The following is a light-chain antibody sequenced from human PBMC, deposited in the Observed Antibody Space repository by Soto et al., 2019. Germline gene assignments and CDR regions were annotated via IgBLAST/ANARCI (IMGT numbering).Light chain of an antibody. V-gene: IGKV1-27*01. Sequence: DIQMTQSPTSLSASVGDRVTITCRASQGIRNFVAWYQQKPGKPPKLLIYAASTLQSGVPSRFSGSGSGTDFTLTINSLQPEDVATCPCQKYSSGPVFGPGTKVEI. CDR1: QGIRNF. J-gene: IGKJ3*01. CDR3: QKYSSGPV. CDR2: AAS.